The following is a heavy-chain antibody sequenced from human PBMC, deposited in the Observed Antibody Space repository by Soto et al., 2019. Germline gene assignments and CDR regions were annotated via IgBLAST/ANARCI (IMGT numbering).Heavy chain of an antibody. CDR3: ARGHDYGGSYYYYGMDV. D-gene: IGHD4-17*01. CDR2: ISYDGSNE. Sequence: QVQLVESGGGVVQPGRSLRLSCAASGFTFSSYAMHWVRQAPGKGLEWVAVISYDGSNEYYADSVKGRFTISRDNSKNTLYLQMNSLRAEDTVVYYCARGHDYGGSYYYYGMDVWGQGTTVTVSS. V-gene: IGHV3-30-3*01. CDR1: GFTFSSYA. J-gene: IGHJ6*02.